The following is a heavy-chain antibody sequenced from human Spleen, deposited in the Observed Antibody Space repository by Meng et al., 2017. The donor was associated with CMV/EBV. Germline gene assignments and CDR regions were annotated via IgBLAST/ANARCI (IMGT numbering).Heavy chain of an antibody. Sequence: GESLKISCAVSGFTFRSYWMSWVRQAPGKGLEWVANINPDGGETYYVDSVKGRFTISRDNAKNSLYLQVNSLRAEDTALYYCARDLDYGVNRAMGVFDIWGQGTLVTVSS. CDR2: INPDGGET. J-gene: IGHJ3*02. CDR1: GFTFRSYW. CDR3: ARDLDYGVNRAMGVFDI. D-gene: IGHD4/OR15-4a*01. V-gene: IGHV3-7*01.